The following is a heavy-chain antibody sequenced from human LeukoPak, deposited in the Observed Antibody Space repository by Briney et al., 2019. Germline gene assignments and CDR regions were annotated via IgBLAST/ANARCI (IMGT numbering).Heavy chain of an antibody. D-gene: IGHD5-18*01. CDR2: ISSSSSYV. J-gene: IGHJ4*02. CDR3: ARDRSGYRYAEFDY. V-gene: IGHV3-21*03. Sequence: MSGGSLRLSCAASGFTFSSYSMNWVRQAPGKGLEWVSSISSSSSYVYYADSVKGRFTISRDNAKNSLYLQMNSLRAEDTTMYYCARDRSGYRYAEFDYWGQGTLVTVSS. CDR1: GFTFSSYS.